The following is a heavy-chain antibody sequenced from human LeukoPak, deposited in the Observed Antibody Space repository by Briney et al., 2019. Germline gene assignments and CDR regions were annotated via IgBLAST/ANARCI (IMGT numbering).Heavy chain of an antibody. CDR3: AGDEDWREIS. J-gene: IGHJ4*02. Sequence: GGSLRLSCAASGFIFSSCWMGWVRQAPGKGLEWVANIKQDGSEIYYVDSVKGRFTISRDNAKNSLYLQMNSLRAEDTAVYYCAGDEDWREISWGQGTLVTVSS. CDR2: IKQDGSEI. CDR1: GFIFSSCW. D-gene: IGHD3/OR15-3a*01. V-gene: IGHV3-7*01.